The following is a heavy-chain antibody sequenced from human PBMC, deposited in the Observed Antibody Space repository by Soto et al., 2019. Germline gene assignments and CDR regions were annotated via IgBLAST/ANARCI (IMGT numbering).Heavy chain of an antibody. CDR2: TYYRSKWYN. CDR1: GDSVSSNSAA. V-gene: IGHV6-1*01. D-gene: IGHD1-26*01. CDR3: AREGGSYYAGDYYYGMDV. Sequence: SQTLSLTCAICGDSVSSNSAAWNWIRQSPSRGLEWLGRTYYRSKWYNDYAVSVKSRITINPDTSKNQFSLQLNSVTPEDMAVYYCAREGGSYYAGDYYYGMDVWGQGTTVTVSS. J-gene: IGHJ6*02.